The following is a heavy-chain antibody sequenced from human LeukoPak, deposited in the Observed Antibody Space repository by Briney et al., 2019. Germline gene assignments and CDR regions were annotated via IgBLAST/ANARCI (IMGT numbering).Heavy chain of an antibody. CDR1: GFTFSSYE. J-gene: IGHJ6*02. D-gene: IGHD3-10*01. Sequence: GGSLRLSCAASGFTFSSYEMNWVRQAPGKGLEWVSYISSSGSTIYYADSVKGRFTISRDNAKNSLYLQMNSLRAEDTAVYYCARDLSNYYGSGSYWLGMDVWGQGTTVTVSS. CDR2: ISSSGSTI. CDR3: ARDLSNYYGSGSYWLGMDV. V-gene: IGHV3-48*03.